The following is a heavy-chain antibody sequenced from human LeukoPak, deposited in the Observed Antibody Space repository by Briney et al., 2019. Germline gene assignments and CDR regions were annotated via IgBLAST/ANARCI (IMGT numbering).Heavy chain of an antibody. J-gene: IGHJ4*02. V-gene: IGHV1-2*02. CDR3: ARDKLGLGELSLYNQ. Sequence: ASAKVSCKASGYTXTGYYMHWVRQAPGQGLEWMGWMNPNSGGTKYAQKFQGRVTMTRDTSISTAYMELSRLRSDDTAMYYCARDKLGLGELSLYNQWGQGTLVTVFS. CDR2: MNPNSGGT. CDR1: GYTXTGYY. D-gene: IGHD3-16*02.